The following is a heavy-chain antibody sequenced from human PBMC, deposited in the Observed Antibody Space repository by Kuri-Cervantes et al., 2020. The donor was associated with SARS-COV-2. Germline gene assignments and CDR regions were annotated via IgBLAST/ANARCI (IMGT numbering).Heavy chain of an antibody. V-gene: IGHV3-21*06. CDR3: ARDRNWNWFDP. CDR2: ISSSSSYI. D-gene: IGHD1-1*01. CDR1: GFTFSSYS. J-gene: IGHJ5*02. Sequence: GGSLRLSCAASGFTFSSYSMNWVRQAPGKGLEWVSSISSSSSYIYYADSAKGRFTISRDNAKNSLYLQMNSLRAEDTAVYYCARDRNWNWFDPWGQGTLVTVSS.